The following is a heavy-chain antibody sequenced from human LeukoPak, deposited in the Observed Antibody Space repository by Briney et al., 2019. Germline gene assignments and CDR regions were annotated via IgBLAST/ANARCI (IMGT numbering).Heavy chain of an antibody. Sequence: SETLSLTCTVSGGSISSGSYYWSWIRQPAGKGLEWIGRIYTSGSTNYNPSLKSRVTISVDTSKNQFSLKLSSVTAADTAVYYCARENYYGSGNFDPWGQGTLVTVSS. V-gene: IGHV4-61*02. CDR2: IYTSGST. CDR3: ARENYYGSGNFDP. J-gene: IGHJ5*02. D-gene: IGHD3-10*01. CDR1: GGSISSGSYY.